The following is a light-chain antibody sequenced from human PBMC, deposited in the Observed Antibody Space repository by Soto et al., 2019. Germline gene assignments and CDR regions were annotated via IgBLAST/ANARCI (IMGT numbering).Light chain of an antibody. CDR2: DDD. J-gene: IGLJ1*01. CDR1: SSNIGGNS. CDR3: GSWDSSLSAYV. Sequence: QSVLTQPPSVSGAPGQMVTISCTGSSSNIGGNSVSWYQQLPGTAPKLLIYDDDKRPSGIPDRFSGSKSGTSATLGITGFQTGDEADYYCGSWDSSLSAYVFGTGTKVTVL. V-gene: IGLV1-51*01.